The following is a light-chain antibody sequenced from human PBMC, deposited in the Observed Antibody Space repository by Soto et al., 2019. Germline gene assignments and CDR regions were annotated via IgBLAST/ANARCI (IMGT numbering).Light chain of an antibody. CDR3: SSYTSSSTPYV. V-gene: IGLV2-14*03. Sequence: QSVLTQPASVSGSPGQSITISCTGTSSDVGGYNYVSWYQHHPGKAPKLMIFDVSNRPSGVSNRFSGSKSANTASLTISGLHAEDEADYYCSSYTSSSTPYVFGTGTKVTVL. CDR1: SSDVGGYNY. J-gene: IGLJ1*01. CDR2: DVS.